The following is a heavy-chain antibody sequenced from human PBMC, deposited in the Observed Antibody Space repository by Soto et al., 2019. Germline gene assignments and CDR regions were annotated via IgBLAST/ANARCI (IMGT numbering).Heavy chain of an antibody. CDR3: ARIGYGYPSGRGWFDP. D-gene: IGHD5-18*01. V-gene: IGHV1-3*01. J-gene: IGHJ5*02. Sequence: QVQLVQSGAEVKKAGASVKVSCKASGYTFTSYTMHWVRQAPGQSLDWMGWINAGNGDTKYSQKFQGRVTMTRDISASTAYMALSSLRSEDTAVYYCARIGYGYPSGRGWFDPWGQGTLVTVSS. CDR2: INAGNGDT. CDR1: GYTFTSYT.